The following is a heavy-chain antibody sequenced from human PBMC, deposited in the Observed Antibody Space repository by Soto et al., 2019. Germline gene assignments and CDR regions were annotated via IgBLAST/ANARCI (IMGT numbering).Heavy chain of an antibody. CDR2: ISGSGGST. Sequence: PGGSLRLSCAASGFTFSSYAMSWVRQAPGKGLEWVSAISGSGGSTYYADSVKGRFTISRDNSKNTLYLQMNSLRAEDTAVYYCAKGASGAYXGGDCYPNEYYYYGMDVWGQGTTVTVSS. J-gene: IGHJ6*02. V-gene: IGHV3-23*01. D-gene: IGHD2-21*02. CDR1: GFTFSSYA. CDR3: AKGASGAYXGGDCYPNEYYYYGMDV.